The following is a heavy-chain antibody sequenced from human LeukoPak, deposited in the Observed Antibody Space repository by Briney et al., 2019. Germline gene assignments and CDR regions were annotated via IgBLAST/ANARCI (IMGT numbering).Heavy chain of an antibody. J-gene: IGHJ4*02. CDR3: ARGDSSGWYSSRYYFDY. V-gene: IGHV3-11*01. CDR1: GFTFSDYY. CDR2: ISSSGSAI. Sequence: GGSLRLSCAASGFTFSDYYMSWIRQAPGKGLEWVSYISSSGSAIYYADSVKGRFTISRDNAKNSLYLQMNSLRAEDTAVYYCARGDSSGWYSSRYYFDYWGQGTLVTVSS. D-gene: IGHD6-19*01.